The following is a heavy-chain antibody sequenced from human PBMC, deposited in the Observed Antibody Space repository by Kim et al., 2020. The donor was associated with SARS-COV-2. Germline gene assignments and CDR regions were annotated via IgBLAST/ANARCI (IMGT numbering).Heavy chain of an antibody. CDR2: ITHSGST. Sequence: SETLSLTCAVYGGSFSGYYWSWIRQPPGKGLEWIGEITHSGSTNYNPSPKNRFTISVDTSKNQFSLKLSSVTAADTAVYFCARTGDGYNYLYYWGQGTLVTFSS. D-gene: IGHD5-12*01. V-gene: IGHV4-34*01. CDR1: GGSFSGYY. J-gene: IGHJ4*02. CDR3: ARTGDGYNYLYY.